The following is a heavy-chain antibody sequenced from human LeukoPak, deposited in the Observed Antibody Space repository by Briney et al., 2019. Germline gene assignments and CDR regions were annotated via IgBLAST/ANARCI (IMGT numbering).Heavy chain of an antibody. V-gene: IGHV4-39*07. D-gene: IGHD2-2*01. CDR1: GDSISSSSYY. Sequence: SETLSLTCTVSGDSISSSSYYWGWIRQPPGKGPEWVASIYYTGSTYYNPSLKSRVTISVDTSKNQFSLKLSSVTAADTAVYYCVGSTSWPRDMDVWGKGTTVTVSS. J-gene: IGHJ6*03. CDR2: IYYTGST. CDR3: VGSTSWPRDMDV.